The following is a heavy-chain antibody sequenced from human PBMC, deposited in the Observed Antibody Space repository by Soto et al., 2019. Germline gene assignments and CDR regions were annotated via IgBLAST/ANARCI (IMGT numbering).Heavy chain of an antibody. CDR3: ARGGYDFWSGYYSGLYYYYGMDV. J-gene: IGHJ6*02. V-gene: IGHV4-34*01. CDR1: GGSFSGYY. D-gene: IGHD3-3*01. CDR2: INHSGST. Sequence: PSETLSLTCPVYGGSFSGYYWSWIRQPPGKGLEWIGEINHSGSTNYNPSLKSRVTISVDTSKNQFSLKLSSVTAADTAVYYCARGGYDFWSGYYSGLYYYYGMDVWGQGTTVTVSS.